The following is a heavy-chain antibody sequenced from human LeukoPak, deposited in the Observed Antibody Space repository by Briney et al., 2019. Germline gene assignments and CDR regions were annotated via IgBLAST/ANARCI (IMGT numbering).Heavy chain of an antibody. J-gene: IGHJ3*02. CDR2: ISGGGGHT. Sequence: PGGSLRLSCAASGFTFSSYSMSWVRQAPGKGLEWVSAISGGGGHTFYADSVKGRVTTSRDNSKNTLYLQMNNLGAEDTAVYYCAKRVAEESSSWYIDMWGQGTMVSVSS. V-gene: IGHV3-23*01. D-gene: IGHD6-13*01. CDR1: GFTFSSYS. CDR3: AKRVAEESSSWYIDM.